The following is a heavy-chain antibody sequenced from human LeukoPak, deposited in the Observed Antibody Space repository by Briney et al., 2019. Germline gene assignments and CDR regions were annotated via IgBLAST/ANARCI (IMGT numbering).Heavy chain of an antibody. CDR2: IKQDGGEK. V-gene: IGHV3-7*01. CDR3: ASHTGVVPAANNYYYYMDV. Sequence: GGSLRLSCAASGFTFGNYWMSWVRQAPGKGLEWVANIKQDGGEKYYVDSVKGRFTISRDNAKNSLYLQMNSLRAEDTAVYYCASHTGVVPAANNYYYYMDVWGKGTTVTVSS. J-gene: IGHJ6*03. D-gene: IGHD2-2*01. CDR1: GFTFGNYW.